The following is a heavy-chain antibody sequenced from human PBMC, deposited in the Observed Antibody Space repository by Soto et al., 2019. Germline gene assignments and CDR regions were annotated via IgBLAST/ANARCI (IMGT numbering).Heavy chain of an antibody. D-gene: IGHD3-22*01. V-gene: IGHV3-7*01. CDR1: GFTFSNYH. J-gene: IGHJ4*02. CDR2: IKQDGNKK. Sequence: EVQLVESGGGLVQPGGSLRLSCAASGFTFSNYHMSWVRQAPGKGLEWVANIKQDGNKKYYMDSVKGRFTISRDNAQNSLYLQMNSLRGDDTAVYYCATDNFDYWGQGTLVTVSS. CDR3: ATDNFDY.